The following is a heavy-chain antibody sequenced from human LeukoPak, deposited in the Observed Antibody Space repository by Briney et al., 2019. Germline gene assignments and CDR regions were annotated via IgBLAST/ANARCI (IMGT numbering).Heavy chain of an antibody. J-gene: IGHJ6*02. CDR2: IKHNGGEK. CDR3: ASDAVDTANAV. V-gene: IGHV3-7*01. D-gene: IGHD5-18*01. CDR1: GFTFTDYF. Sequence: GGSLRLSCVASGFTFTDYFMSWVRQAPGKGREGGASIKHNGGEKYYVDAVKGRFTIYRDNAKNTLYLQMNSLRAEDTAVYYCASDAVDTANAVWGQGTTVTVSS.